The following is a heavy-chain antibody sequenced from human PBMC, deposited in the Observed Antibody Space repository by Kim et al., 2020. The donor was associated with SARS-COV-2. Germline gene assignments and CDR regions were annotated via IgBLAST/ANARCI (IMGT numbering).Heavy chain of an antibody. Sequence: GGSLRLSCAASGFTFSSYGMHWVRQAPGKGLEWVAVISYDGSNKYYADSVKGRFTISRDNSKNTLYLQMNSLRAEDTAVYYCAKASRQGSGYFDYWGQGTLVTVSS. CDR3: AKASRQGSGYFDY. V-gene: IGHV3-30*18. D-gene: IGHD2-15*01. CDR2: ISYDGSNK. J-gene: IGHJ4*02. CDR1: GFTFSSYG.